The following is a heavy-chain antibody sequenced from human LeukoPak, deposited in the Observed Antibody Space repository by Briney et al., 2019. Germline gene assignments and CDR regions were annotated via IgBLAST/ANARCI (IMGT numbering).Heavy chain of an antibody. CDR3: ARVAKERVGGVYYFDY. Sequence: GGSLRLSCAASGFTFSDYDMHWVRQAAGKGLEWVSAIGTAGDTYYTGSVKGRLTISRENAKNSLYLQMNSLRSGDTAVYYCARVAKERVGGVYYFDYWGQGTLVTVSS. V-gene: IGHV3-13*01. J-gene: IGHJ4*02. CDR1: GFTFSDYD. D-gene: IGHD1-1*01. CDR2: IGTAGDT.